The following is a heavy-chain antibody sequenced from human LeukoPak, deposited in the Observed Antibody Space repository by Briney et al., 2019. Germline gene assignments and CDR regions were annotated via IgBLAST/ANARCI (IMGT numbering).Heavy chain of an antibody. Sequence: ASVKVSCKASGYTFTSYDINWVRQATGQGLEWMGWMNPNSGNTGYAQKFQGRVTMTRNTSISTAYMELSSLRSEDTAVYYCARRTFSSSWYAWGSWHYYMDVWGKGTTVTISS. J-gene: IGHJ6*03. CDR1: GYTFTSYD. CDR2: MNPNSGNT. V-gene: IGHV1-8*01. D-gene: IGHD6-13*01. CDR3: ARRTFSSSWYAWGSWHYYMDV.